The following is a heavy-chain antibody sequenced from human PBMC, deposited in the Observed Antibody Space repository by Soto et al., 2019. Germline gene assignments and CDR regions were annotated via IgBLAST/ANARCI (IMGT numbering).Heavy chain of an antibody. CDR2: ILNSGST. CDR3: AGDIRSGSYRFDY. Sequence: QVQLQDSGPGLVKPSETLSLTCTVSGDSITNYQWSWIRQSPEKGLEWIRYILNSGSTVYNPSLKSPVTISADSSRNQFSLKLTSVTAADTAIYYCAGDIRSGSYRFDYWGQGTLVTVSS. CDR1: GDSITNYQ. V-gene: IGHV4-4*09. J-gene: IGHJ4*02. D-gene: IGHD1-26*01.